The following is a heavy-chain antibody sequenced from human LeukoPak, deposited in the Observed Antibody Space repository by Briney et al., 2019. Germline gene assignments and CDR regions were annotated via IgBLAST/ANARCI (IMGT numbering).Heavy chain of an antibody. Sequence: GRSLRLSCAASGFTFDDYAMHWVRQAPGKGLEWVSGISWDSGSIGYADSAKGRFTIYRDNAKNSLYLQMNSLRAEDTALYYCGKVFFSYDSSGYYDVWGQGTTVTVSS. V-gene: IGHV3-9*01. CDR3: GKVFFSYDSSGYYDV. CDR2: ISWDSGSI. CDR1: GFTFDDYA. D-gene: IGHD3-22*01. J-gene: IGHJ6*02.